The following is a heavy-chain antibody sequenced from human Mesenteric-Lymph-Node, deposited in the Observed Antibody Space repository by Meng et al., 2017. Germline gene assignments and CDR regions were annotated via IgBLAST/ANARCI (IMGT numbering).Heavy chain of an antibody. V-gene: IGHV3-66*02. D-gene: IGHD3-22*01. J-gene: IGHJ4*02. CDR2: IYSGGTT. Sequence: GESLKISCAASGFIVSSNYMSWVRQTPGKGLEWVSIIYSGGTTYHADSVKGRFTISRDNSKNTLYLQMNSLRPEDTAVYYCARKGSSGYYYDYWGQGTLVTVSS. CDR3: ARKGSSGYYYDY. CDR1: GFIVSSNY.